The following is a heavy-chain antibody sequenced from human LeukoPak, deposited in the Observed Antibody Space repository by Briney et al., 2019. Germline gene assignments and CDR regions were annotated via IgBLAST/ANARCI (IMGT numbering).Heavy chain of an antibody. D-gene: IGHD5-12*01. CDR3: ARRGYSGYGFDY. CDR1: GLTVSSNY. Sequence: PGGSLRLSCAASGLTVSSNYMSWVRQAPGKGLEWVSVIYSGGSTYYADSVKGRFIISRDNSKNTLYLQMNSLRAEDTAVYYCARRGYSGYGFDYWGQGTLVTVSS. CDR2: IYSGGST. J-gene: IGHJ4*02. V-gene: IGHV3-53*01.